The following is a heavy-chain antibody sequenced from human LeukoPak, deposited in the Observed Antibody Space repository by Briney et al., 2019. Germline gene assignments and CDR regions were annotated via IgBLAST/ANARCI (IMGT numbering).Heavy chain of an antibody. V-gene: IGHV1-69*05. CDR3: ARVAYSSSWTGGYYFDY. CDR1: GGTFSSYA. Sequence: SVKVSCKASGGTFSSYAISWVRQAPGQGLEWMGRIISIFGTANCAQKFQGRVTITTDESTSTAYMELSSLRSEDTAVYYCARVAYSSSWTGGYYFDYWGQGTLVTVSS. CDR2: IISIFGTA. J-gene: IGHJ4*02. D-gene: IGHD6-13*01.